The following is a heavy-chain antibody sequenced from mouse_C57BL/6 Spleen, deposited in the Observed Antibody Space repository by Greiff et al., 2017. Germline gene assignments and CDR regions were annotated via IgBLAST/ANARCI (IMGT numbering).Heavy chain of an antibody. CDR1: GFNIKDYY. CDR3: ASTIVTTSYAMDY. D-gene: IGHD2-5*01. CDR2: INPEDGET. V-gene: IGHV14-2*01. J-gene: IGHJ4*01. Sequence: VQLQESGAELVKPGASVKLSCTASGFNIKDYYMHWVKQRTEQGLEWIGRINPEDGETKYAPKFQGKATITADTSSNTAYLQLSSLTSEDTAVYYCASTIVTTSYAMDYWGQGTSVTVSS.